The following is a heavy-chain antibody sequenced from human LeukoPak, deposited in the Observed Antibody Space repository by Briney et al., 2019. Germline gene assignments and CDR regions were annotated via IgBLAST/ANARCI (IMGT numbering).Heavy chain of an antibody. CDR2: ISGNGGST. Sequence: PGGSLRLSCAASGFTFSSYAMSWVRQAPGKGLEWVSAISGNGGSTYYADSVKGRFTISRDNSKNTLYLQMNSLRAEDTAVYYCAKDQSYSSSWNYYYYGMDVWGQGTTVTVSS. V-gene: IGHV3-23*01. CDR1: GFTFSSYA. J-gene: IGHJ6*02. CDR3: AKDQSYSSSWNYYYYGMDV. D-gene: IGHD6-13*01.